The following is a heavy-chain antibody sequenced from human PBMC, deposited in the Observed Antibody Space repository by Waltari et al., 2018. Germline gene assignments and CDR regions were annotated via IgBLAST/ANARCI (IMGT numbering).Heavy chain of an antibody. V-gene: IGHV4-39*01. J-gene: IGHJ4*02. CDR1: GGSISSTSYY. Sequence: HLQESGPGLVKPSETLSLICAVSGGSISSTSYYWGWIRQPPGKGLEWIGKFYYGVSTFYNPARKRRVTMSAETSKNQFSLKLSSVTAADTAVYYCARHGGDRWLYNSRTPTHIDYWGQGILVTVSS. D-gene: IGHD3-22*01. CDR3: ARHGGDRWLYNSRTPTHIDY. CDR2: FYYGVST.